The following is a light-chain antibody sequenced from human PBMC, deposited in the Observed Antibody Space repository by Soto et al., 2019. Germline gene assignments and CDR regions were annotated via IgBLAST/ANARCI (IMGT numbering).Light chain of an antibody. V-gene: IGLV2-14*01. CDR2: EVS. CDR3: RSYTTTNTGV. J-gene: IGLJ3*02. Sequence: QSALTQPASVSGSPGQSITISCTGTSTDVGYYNYVSWYQQHPGKAPKLMIYEVSNRPSGVSNRFSGSYAGNTASLTISGLQAEDEADYYCRSYTTTNTGVFGGGTKLTVL. CDR1: STDVGYYNY.